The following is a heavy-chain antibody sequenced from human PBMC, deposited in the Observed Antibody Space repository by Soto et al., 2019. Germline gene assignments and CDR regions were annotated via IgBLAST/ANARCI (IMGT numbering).Heavy chain of an antibody. V-gene: IGHV4-28*01. Sequence: LGTLSLPRAVSCFSINSSKLWGWVRQPPGKGLEWIGYIYYSGTTYYNPSLKSRVTMSVDTSKNQFSLKLTSVTAVDTAVYYCARREIQGPIDYWGQGTLVTVSS. CDR1: CFSINSSKL. D-gene: IGHD1-26*01. J-gene: IGHJ4*02. CDR2: IYYSGTT. CDR3: ARREIQGPIDY.